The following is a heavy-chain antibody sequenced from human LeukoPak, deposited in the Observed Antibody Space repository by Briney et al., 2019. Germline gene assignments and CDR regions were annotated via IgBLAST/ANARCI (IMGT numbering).Heavy chain of an antibody. J-gene: IGHJ4*02. CDR2: INPNSGGT. CDR3: ARDVVAAGGTWDY. Sequence: GESLKFSCKASGYTFTGYYMHWVRQAPGQGLEWMGWINPNSGGTNYAQKFQGRATMTRDTSISTAYMELSRLRSDDTAVYYCARDVVAAGGTWDYWGQGTLVTVSS. CDR1: GYTFTGYY. D-gene: IGHD6-13*01. V-gene: IGHV1-2*02.